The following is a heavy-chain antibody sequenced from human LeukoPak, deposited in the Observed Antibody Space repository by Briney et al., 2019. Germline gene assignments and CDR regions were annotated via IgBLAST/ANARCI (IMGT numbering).Heavy chain of an antibody. J-gene: IGHJ4*02. D-gene: IGHD2-21*02. CDR1: GFTFSSYA. V-gene: IGHV3-23*01. CDR2: ISGSGGTT. Sequence: PGGSLRLSCAASGFTFSSYAMGWVRQAPGKGLEWVSAISGSGGTTYYADSVKGRFTISRDNSKNTLYLQMNSLRAEDTAVYYCAKDPWAYCGGDCYSYFDYWGQGTLVTVSS. CDR3: AKDPWAYCGGDCYSYFDY.